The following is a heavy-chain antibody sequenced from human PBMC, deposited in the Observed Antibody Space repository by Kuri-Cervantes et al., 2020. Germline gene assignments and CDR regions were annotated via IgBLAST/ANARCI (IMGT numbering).Heavy chain of an antibody. CDR1: GDSINNYY. CDR2: IYASGST. J-gene: IGHJ3*02. Sequence: ESLKISCTVSGDSINNYYWSWIRQPAGKGLEWIGRIYASGSTNYNASLKSRVTMSVDTSKSQFSLKVTSVTAADTAVYYCARSFDGHQAFDIWGQGTMVTVSS. CDR3: ARSFDGHQAFDI. V-gene: IGHV4-4*07. D-gene: IGHD3/OR15-3a*01.